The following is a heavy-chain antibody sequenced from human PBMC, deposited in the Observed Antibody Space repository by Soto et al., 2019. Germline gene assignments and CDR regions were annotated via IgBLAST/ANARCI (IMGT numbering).Heavy chain of an antibody. CDR2: IIPIFGTA. CDR3: ASHSSLRGYCISTSCYGYYYGMDV. Sequence: QVQLVQSGAEVKKPGSSVKVSCKASGGTFSSYAISWVRQAPGQGLEWMGGIIPIFGTADYAQKFQGRGTMTADESTSTAYMELSSLRSEDTAVYYCASHSSLRGYCISTSCYGYYYGMDVWGQGTTVTVS. D-gene: IGHD2-2*01. CDR1: GGTFSSYA. V-gene: IGHV1-69*12. J-gene: IGHJ6*02.